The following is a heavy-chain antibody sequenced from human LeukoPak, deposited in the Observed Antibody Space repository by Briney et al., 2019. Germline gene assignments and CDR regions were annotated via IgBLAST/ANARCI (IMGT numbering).Heavy chain of an antibody. CDR2: ISYDGSNK. CDR1: GFTFTSYG. D-gene: IGHD3-16*01. Sequence: RGSLRLSCAASGFTFTSYGMHWVRQAPGNGLEWVALISYDGSNKYYANSGQGRFTISRDNSKNTTYLQMNSLRVEDTAVYYCAKPGYAGFYYYMDVWVKGTKVTVSS. V-gene: IGHV3-30*18. J-gene: IGHJ6*03. CDR3: AKPGYAGFYYYMDV.